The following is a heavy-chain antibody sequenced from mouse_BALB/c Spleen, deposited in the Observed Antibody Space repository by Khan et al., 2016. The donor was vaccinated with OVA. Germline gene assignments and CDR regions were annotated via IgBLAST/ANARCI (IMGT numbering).Heavy chain of an antibody. CDR1: GYSITRDYA. CDR2: ISYSGST. D-gene: IGHD1-1*01. Sequence: EVQLQESGPGLVKPSQSLSLTCTVTGYSITRDYAWNWIRQFPGNKLEWMGYISYSGSTSYTPSLKSRISITRDTSKNQFFLQLNSVTTEDTATYYCARGNYYGYAMDYWGQGTSVTVSS. CDR3: ARGNYYGYAMDY. J-gene: IGHJ4*01. V-gene: IGHV3-2*02.